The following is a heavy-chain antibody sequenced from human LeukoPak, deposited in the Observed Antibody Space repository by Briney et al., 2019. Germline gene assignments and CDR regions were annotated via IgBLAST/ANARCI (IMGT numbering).Heavy chain of an antibody. CDR2: IYHSGST. V-gene: IGHV4-38-2*02. CDR1: GYSISSGYY. J-gene: IGHJ5*02. D-gene: IGHD5-24*01. Sequence: SETLSLTCTVSGYSISSGYYWGWIRQPPGKGLEWIGSIYHSGSTYYNPSLKSRVTISIDTSKNQFSLKLTSVTAADTAVYYCARMDGYSLFDPWGQGTLVTVSS. CDR3: ARMDGYSLFDP.